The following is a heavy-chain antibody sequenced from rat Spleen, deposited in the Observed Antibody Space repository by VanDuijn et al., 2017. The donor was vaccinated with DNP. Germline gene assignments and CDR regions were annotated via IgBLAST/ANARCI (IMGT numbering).Heavy chain of an antibody. V-gene: IGHV5-20*01. Sequence: EVQLVESGGGLVQPGRSLKLSCVVSGITFSDHYMVWVRQAPTKGLEWVAAISYDGDRRYYRDSVRGRFTVSRDNAKSSLYLQMDSLRSEDTATYYCSTGDVYYGSYYAMDAWGQGTSVTVSS. CDR3: STGDVYYGSYYAMDA. J-gene: IGHJ4*01. CDR2: ISYDGDRR. CDR1: GITFSDHY. D-gene: IGHD1-6*01.